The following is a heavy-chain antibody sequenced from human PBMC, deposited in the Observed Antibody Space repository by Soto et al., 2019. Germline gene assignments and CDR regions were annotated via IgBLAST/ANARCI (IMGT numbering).Heavy chain of an antibody. J-gene: IGHJ6*03. Sequence: ASVKVSCQAPGYTFTSYYMHWVRQAPGEELEWMGIIKPSGGSTRYAQKIQGRVTMTRDTSTSTVYMELSSLRSEATAVYYCAREKSVRGYVYYYYMDVWGKGTTVTVSS. CDR1: GYTFTSYY. CDR2: IKPSGGST. CDR3: AREKSVRGYVYYYYMDV. V-gene: IGHV1-46*03. D-gene: IGHD3-22*01.